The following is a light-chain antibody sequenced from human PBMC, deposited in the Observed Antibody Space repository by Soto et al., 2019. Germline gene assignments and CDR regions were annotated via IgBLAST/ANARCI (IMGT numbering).Light chain of an antibody. J-gene: IGKJ4*01. CDR3: QQFSSYPLT. CDR1: QRVDNNF. CDR2: GAS. V-gene: IGKV3-20*01. Sequence: LTQSPGTLSLSPGEGATLSCRTSQRVDNNFVAWYQQKPGQAPRLPIYGASTRATGIPDRFSGSGSGTDFTLTITRLEPEDFAVYYCQQFSSYPLTFGGGTKVDIK.